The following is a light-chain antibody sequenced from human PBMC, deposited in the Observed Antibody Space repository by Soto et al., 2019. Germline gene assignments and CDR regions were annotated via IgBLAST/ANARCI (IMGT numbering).Light chain of an antibody. CDR2: EVR. Sequence: QSALTQPASVSGSPGQSITISCTGTSSDVDGYNHVSWYQQHPGKAPKLIIFEVRNRPSGVSDRFAASKSGNTASLTISGLQTEDEAVYYCSSYASSSSYAFGTGTKVTVL. J-gene: IGLJ1*01. V-gene: IGLV2-14*01. CDR3: SSYASSSSYA. CDR1: SSDVDGYNH.